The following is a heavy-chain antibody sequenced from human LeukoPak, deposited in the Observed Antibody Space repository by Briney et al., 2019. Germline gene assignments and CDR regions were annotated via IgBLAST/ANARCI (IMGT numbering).Heavy chain of an antibody. CDR3: ARFSSGIVATIYWPDSSGYYYV. Sequence: GASVKVSCKASGYTFTGYYMHWVRQAPGQGLEWMGWINPNSGGTNYAQKFQGRVTMTRDTFISTAYMELSRLRSDDTAVYYCARFSSGIVATIYWPDSSGYYYVWGQGTLVTVSS. V-gene: IGHV1-2*02. D-gene: IGHD3-22*01. J-gene: IGHJ4*02. CDR2: INPNSGGT. CDR1: GYTFTGYY.